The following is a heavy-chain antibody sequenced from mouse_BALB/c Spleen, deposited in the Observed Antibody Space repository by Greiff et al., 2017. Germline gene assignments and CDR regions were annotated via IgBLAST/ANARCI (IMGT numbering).Heavy chain of an antibody. CDR3: ASPYYDPTWCAY. CDR1: GFSLTSYG. CDR2: IWSGGST. J-gene: IGHJ3*01. D-gene: IGHD2-4*01. V-gene: IGHV2-2*02. Sequence: VKLMESGPGLVQPSQSLSITCTVSGFSLTSYGVHWVRQSPGKGLEWLGVIWSGGSTDYNAAFISRLSISKDNSKSQVFFKMNSLQANDTAIYYCASPYYDPTWCAYWGQGTLVTVSA.